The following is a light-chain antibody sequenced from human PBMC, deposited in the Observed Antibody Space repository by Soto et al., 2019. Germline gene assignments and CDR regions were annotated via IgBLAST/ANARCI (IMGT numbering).Light chain of an antibody. V-gene: IGKV3-15*01. CDR2: GAS. Sequence: EIVMTQSPATLSVSPGESTTLSCRASQSISNNFACLKQKPGQAPRILIYGASTRATGIPARFSGSGSGTEFTLTISSLQSEDFAVYCCQQCNKWPFTLGGGTKGEMK. J-gene: IGKJ4*02. CDR1: QSISNN. CDR3: QQCNKWPFT.